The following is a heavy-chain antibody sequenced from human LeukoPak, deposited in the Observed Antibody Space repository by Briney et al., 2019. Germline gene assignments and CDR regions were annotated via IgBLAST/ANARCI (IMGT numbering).Heavy chain of an antibody. CDR2: IIPILGIA. D-gene: IGHD3-22*01. V-gene: IGHV1-69*04. CDR1: GGTFSSYA. CDR3: ARDYRLLSIYYDSNDAFDI. Sequence: SSVNVSCKASGGTFSSYAISWVRQAPGQGLEWMGRIIPILGIANYAQKFQGRVTITADKSTSTAYIELSSLRSEDTAVYYCARDYRLLSIYYDSNDAFDIWGQGTMVTVSS. J-gene: IGHJ3*02.